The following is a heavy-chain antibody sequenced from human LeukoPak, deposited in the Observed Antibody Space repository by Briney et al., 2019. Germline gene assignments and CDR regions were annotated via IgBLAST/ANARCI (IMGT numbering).Heavy chain of an antibody. J-gene: IGHJ4*02. CDR2: IYYSGST. Sequence: SETLSLTCPVSGGSITSDYWNWIRQPPGKGLEWIGSIYYSGSTYYNPSLKSRVTISVDTSKNQFSLKLSSVTAADTAVYYCARDLSSGGTPHWGQGTLVTVSS. V-gene: IGHV4-59*12. CDR3: ARDLSSGGTPH. D-gene: IGHD2-15*01. CDR1: GGSITSDY.